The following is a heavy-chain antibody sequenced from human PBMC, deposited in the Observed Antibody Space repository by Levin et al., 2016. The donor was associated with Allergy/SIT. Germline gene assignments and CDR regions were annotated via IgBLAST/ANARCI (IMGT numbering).Heavy chain of an antibody. Sequence: KVSCKGSGYSFASYWIGWVRQIPGKGLEWMGIIYPGDSDTRYSPSFQGQVIISADKSISTAYLQWSSLKASDTAMYFCARLQARSYSGLHFPFDYWGQGALVTVSS. D-gene: IGHD3-10*01. V-gene: IGHV5-51*01. J-gene: IGHJ4*02. CDR3: ARLQARSYSGLHFPFDY. CDR1: GYSFASYW. CDR2: IYPGDSDT.